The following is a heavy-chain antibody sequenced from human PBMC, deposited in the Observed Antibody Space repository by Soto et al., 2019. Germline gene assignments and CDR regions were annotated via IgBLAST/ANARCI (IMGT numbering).Heavy chain of an antibody. CDR3: GLALAARAFYFDY. CDR2: IYPGDSDT. V-gene: IGHV5-51*01. Sequence: GVSLKISCKGSGYSFTSYWIGWVRQMPGKGLEWMVIIYPGDSDTRYSPSFQGQVTISADKSISTAYLQWSSLKASDTAMYYCGLALAARAFYFDYWGQGTLVTVSS. J-gene: IGHJ4*02. CDR1: GYSFTSYW. D-gene: IGHD6-6*01.